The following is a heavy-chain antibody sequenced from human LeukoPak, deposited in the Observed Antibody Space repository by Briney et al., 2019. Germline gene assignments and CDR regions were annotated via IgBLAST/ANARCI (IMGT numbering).Heavy chain of an antibody. CDR1: GYTFTGYY. D-gene: IGHD1-14*01. J-gene: IGHJ4*02. V-gene: IGHV1-2*02. Sequence: VKVSCEASGYTFTGYYMHWVRQAPGQGLEWMGWINPNSGGTNYAQKFQGRVTMSRDTSISTAYMELSRLRSDDTAVYYCARDSTGSPAVYDYWGQGTLVTVSS. CDR2: INPNSGGT. CDR3: ARDSTGSPAVYDY.